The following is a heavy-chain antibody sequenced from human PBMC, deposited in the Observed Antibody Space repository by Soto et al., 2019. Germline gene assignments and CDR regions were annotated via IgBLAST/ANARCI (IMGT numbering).Heavy chain of an antibody. J-gene: IGHJ5*02. Sequence: ASVKVSCKASGYTFTSYAMHWVRQAPGQRLEWMGWINAGNGNTKYSQKFQGRVTITRDTSASTAYMELSSLRSEDMAVYYCARDRPYYDYAWGSYRYRFDPWGQGTLVTVSS. V-gene: IGHV1-3*01. CDR3: ARDRPYYDYAWGSYRYRFDP. D-gene: IGHD3-16*02. CDR1: GYTFTSYA. CDR2: INAGNGNT.